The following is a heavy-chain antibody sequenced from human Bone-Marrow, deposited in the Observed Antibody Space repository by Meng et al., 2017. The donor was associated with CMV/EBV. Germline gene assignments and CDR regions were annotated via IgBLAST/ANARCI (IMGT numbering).Heavy chain of an antibody. CDR3: ARGGRGIVVVPAAQGY. CDR1: GYTFTGYY. J-gene: IGHJ4*02. Sequence: ASVKVSCKPSGYTFTGYYMHWVRQAPGQGLEWMGWINPNSGGTNYAQKFQGRVTMTRDTSISTAYMELSRLRSDDTAVYYCARGGRGIVVVPAAQGYWGQGTLVTVSS. CDR2: INPNSGGT. V-gene: IGHV1-2*02. D-gene: IGHD2-2*01.